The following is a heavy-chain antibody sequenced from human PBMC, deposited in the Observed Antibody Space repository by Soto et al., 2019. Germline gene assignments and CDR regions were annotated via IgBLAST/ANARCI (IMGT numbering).Heavy chain of an antibody. J-gene: IGHJ4*02. D-gene: IGHD3-9*01. V-gene: IGHV3-74*01. CDR1: GFTFTNYW. CDR3: ATVIIFHMTLVN. Sequence: GGSLRLSCAASGFTFTNYWMHWVRQVPGKGLVWVSRIDGVGTGTSYSDSVRGRFTISRDNAENTLYLHMNSLRAGDTAVYYCATVIIFHMTLVNWGQGTLVTVSS. CDR2: IDGVGTGT.